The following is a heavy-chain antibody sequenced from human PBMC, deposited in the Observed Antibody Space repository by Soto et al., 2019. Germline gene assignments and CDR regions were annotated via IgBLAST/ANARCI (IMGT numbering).Heavy chain of an antibody. CDR1: GGTFNTYA. V-gene: IGHV1-69*19. D-gene: IGHD3-10*01. Sequence: QVQLVQSGAEMKKPGSSVKVSCQSSGGTFNTYAMNWVRQAPGQGPEWMGDISPMFGAAIYAPKVQGRVTITADESTGTSYMQLGSWTSEDTALYFCAREVQVHTPAFVYWGQGTLVTVSS. CDR3: AREVQVHTPAFVY. CDR2: ISPMFGAA. J-gene: IGHJ4*02.